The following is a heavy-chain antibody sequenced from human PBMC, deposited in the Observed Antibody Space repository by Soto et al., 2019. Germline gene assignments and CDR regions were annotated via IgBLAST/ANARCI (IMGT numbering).Heavy chain of an antibody. CDR2: IYHSGST. V-gene: IGHV4-30-2*05. J-gene: IGHJ4*02. CDR1: GGSISSGAYS. Sequence: SETLSLTCAVSGGSISSGAYSWSWIRQPPGKGLEWVGYIYHSGSTYSNPSLESRLSISVDTSKNQFSLKLTSVTAPDTAIYYCARATYDSSTYYLDYWGQGTLVTVSS. D-gene: IGHD3-22*01. CDR3: ARATYDSSTYYLDY.